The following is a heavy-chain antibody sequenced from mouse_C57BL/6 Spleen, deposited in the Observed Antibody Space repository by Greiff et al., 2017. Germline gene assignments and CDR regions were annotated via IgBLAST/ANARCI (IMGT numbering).Heavy chain of an antibody. J-gene: IGHJ1*03. CDR3: ARGFDAVVATDWYCEV. CDR1: GYTFTSYR. V-gene: IGHV1-55*01. CDR2: IYPGSGST. Sequence: QVQLQQPGAELVKPGASVKMSCKASGYTFTSYRITWVKQRPGQGLEWIGDIYPGSGSTNYNEKFKSKATLTVDTSSSTAYMQLSSLTSEDSAVYYCARGFDAVVATDWYCEVWGTGTTVTVS. D-gene: IGHD1-1*01.